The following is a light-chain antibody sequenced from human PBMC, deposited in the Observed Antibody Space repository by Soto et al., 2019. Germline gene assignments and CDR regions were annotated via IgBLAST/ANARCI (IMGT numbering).Light chain of an antibody. J-gene: IGKJ2*01. CDR2: ASS. CDR1: QSISKY. CDR3: QQSYSTLGYT. V-gene: IGKV1-39*01. Sequence: DIQMTQSPSSLSASVGDRVTITCLASQSISKYLNWDQQKPGQAPKLLIFASSSLQSGVPSKLSGSGSGTYVTLTISSRQHDDFATYYCQQSYSTLGYTFGQGTKLEIK.